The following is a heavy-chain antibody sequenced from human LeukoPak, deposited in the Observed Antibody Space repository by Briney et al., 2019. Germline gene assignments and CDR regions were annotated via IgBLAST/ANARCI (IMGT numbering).Heavy chain of an antibody. J-gene: IGHJ4*02. V-gene: IGHV1-2*02. D-gene: IGHD5-12*01. CDR2: INPNSGGT. CDR3: ARAVLASSGYDWLDY. CDR1: GYTFTGYY. Sequence: ASVKVSCKASGYTFTGYYMHWVRQAPGQGLEWMGWINPNSGGTNYAQKFQGRVTMTRDTSISTAYMELSRLRSDDTAVYYCARAVLASSGYDWLDYWGQGTLVTVSS.